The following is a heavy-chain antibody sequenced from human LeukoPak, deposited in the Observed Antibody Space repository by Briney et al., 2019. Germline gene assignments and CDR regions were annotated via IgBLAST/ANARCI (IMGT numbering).Heavy chain of an antibody. CDR3: ARDEAYSSFDY. CDR2: ISPDGGEK. Sequence: GGSLRLSCGAFGFTFSNSWMTWIRQAPGKGLEWVATISPDGGEKNYVDSVKGRFTISRDNAKNSLYLQMNYLTTEVTAVYFCARDEAYSSFDYWGQGILVTVSS. D-gene: IGHD4-11*01. CDR1: GFTFSNSW. J-gene: IGHJ4*02. V-gene: IGHV3-7*01.